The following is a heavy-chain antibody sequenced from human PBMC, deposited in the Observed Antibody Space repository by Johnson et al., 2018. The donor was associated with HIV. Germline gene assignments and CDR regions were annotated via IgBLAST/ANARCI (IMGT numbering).Heavy chain of an antibody. CDR3: ARATVESAFDI. V-gene: IGHV3-11*04. CDR1: GFTFSDYY. CDR2: ISSSGSTI. D-gene: IGHD4-23*01. Sequence: QVQLVESGGGVVQPGRSLRLSCAASGFTFSDYYMSWIRQAPGKGLEWVAYISSSGSTIYYADSVKGRFTISRDNAKNSLYLQMNRLRAEDTAVYYCARATVESAFDIWGQGTMVTVSS. J-gene: IGHJ3*02.